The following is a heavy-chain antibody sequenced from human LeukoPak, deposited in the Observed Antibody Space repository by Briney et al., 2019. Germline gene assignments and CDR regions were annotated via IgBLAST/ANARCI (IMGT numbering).Heavy chain of an antibody. CDR1: GFTFSNYE. J-gene: IGHJ4*02. V-gene: IGHV3-48*03. D-gene: IGHD3-22*01. CDR2: ISSSGSTI. CDR3: ARERPYYYDSSGSYFDY. Sequence: GGSLRLSCTASGFTFSNYEMNWVRQAPGKGLEWVSYISSSGSTIYYADSVKGRFTVSRDNARNSLYLQMNSLRAEDTAVYYCARERPYYYDSSGSYFDYWGQGTLVTVSS.